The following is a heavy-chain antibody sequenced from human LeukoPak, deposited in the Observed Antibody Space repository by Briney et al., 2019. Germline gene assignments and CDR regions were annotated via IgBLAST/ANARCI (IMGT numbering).Heavy chain of an antibody. V-gene: IGHV3-30*02. J-gene: IGHJ4*02. CDR3: ARDLMGNFDY. CDR1: GFTFSNYG. D-gene: IGHD1-26*01. Sequence: PGGSLRLSCAASGFTFSNYGMHWVRQAPGKGLEWVAFIRSDGINKYHADSVKGRFTISRDNSKNTLYLQMNSLRAEDTAVYYCARDLMGNFDYWGQGTLVTVSS. CDR2: IRSDGINK.